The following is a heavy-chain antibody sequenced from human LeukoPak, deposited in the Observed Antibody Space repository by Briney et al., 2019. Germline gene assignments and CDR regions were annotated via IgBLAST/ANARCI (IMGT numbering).Heavy chain of an antibody. CDR3: ARPSSGWYVGFH. Sequence: YPGGSLRLSCAASGFTFSSYAMSWVRQAPGKGLEWVSGISGGGDTTYTADPVKGRFTISRDNSRDTLFLQMNSLRAEDTAVYYCARPSSGWYVGFHWGQGTLVTVSS. CDR2: ISGGGDTT. CDR1: GFTFSSYA. D-gene: IGHD6-19*01. V-gene: IGHV3-23*01. J-gene: IGHJ4*02.